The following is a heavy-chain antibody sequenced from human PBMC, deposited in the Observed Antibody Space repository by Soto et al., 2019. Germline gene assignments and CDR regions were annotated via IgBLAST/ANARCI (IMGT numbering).Heavy chain of an antibody. CDR3: ARGTTVETGRY. Sequence: QVQLVQSGAEVKKPGASVKVSCKASGYTFSSYGINWVRQAPGQGLEWMGWISAYNGNTNYAQKLKGIXTXTPXTSTSTAYMEMRRLRSADMAVYYCARGTTVETGRYWGQGTLVTVSS. J-gene: IGHJ4*02. V-gene: IGHV1-18*03. CDR1: GYTFSSYG. CDR2: ISAYNGNT. D-gene: IGHD4-17*01.